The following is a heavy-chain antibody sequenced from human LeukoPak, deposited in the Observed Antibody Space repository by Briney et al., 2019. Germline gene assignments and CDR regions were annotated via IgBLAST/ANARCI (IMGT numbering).Heavy chain of an antibody. CDR1: GFTLSNYG. J-gene: IGHJ4*02. CDR2: ILYDGSNK. CDR3: AKDRGDYGDYGFY. D-gene: IGHD4-17*01. Sequence: GSLRLSRAASGFTLSNYGMHWVRQAPGKGLEWVAVILYDGSNKYYADSVKGRFTISRDNSNNALYLQMNSLRAEDTAVYYCAKDRGDYGDYGFYWGQGTLVTVSS. V-gene: IGHV3-30*18.